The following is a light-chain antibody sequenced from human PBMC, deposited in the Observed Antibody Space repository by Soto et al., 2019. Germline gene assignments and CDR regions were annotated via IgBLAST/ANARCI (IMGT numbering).Light chain of an antibody. J-gene: IGKJ1*01. V-gene: IGKV3-20*01. Sequence: EIVLTQSPGTLSLSPGERATLFCRASQSVATSQLAWYQQKPGQAPRLLIGASSRATGVPDRFIASGSGTAFTLTISRLEPEDFAVYYCQQFASSPRTFGRGTTVEIK. CDR1: QSVATSQ. CDR3: QQFASSPRT. CDR2: GAS.